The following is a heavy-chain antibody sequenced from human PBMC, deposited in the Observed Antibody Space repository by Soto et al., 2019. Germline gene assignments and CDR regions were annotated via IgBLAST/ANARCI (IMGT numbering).Heavy chain of an antibody. CDR3: AKSKSGAPEDAFDV. D-gene: IGHD5-12*01. CDR2: ISWNSGNT. J-gene: IGHJ3*01. V-gene: IGHV3-9*01. CDR1: GFTFSSYA. Sequence: GGSLRLSCAASGFTFSSYAMHWVRQAPGEGLEWVSGISWNSGNTDYADSVKGRFTISRDNAKNSLYLQMYSLGTGDTALYYCAKSKSGAPEDAFDVWGQGTMVTVSS.